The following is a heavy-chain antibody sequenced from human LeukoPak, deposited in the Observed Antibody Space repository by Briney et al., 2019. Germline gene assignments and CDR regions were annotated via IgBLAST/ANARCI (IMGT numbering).Heavy chain of an antibody. CDR1: GYTFTGYY. V-gene: IGHV1-46*01. CDR3: TRDLGGSYSIDY. D-gene: IGHD1-26*01. Sequence: ASVKVSCTASGYTFTGYYMHWVRQAPGQGLEWMGTINCGDGYTNYAQKFQGRVSVTADTSTSTLYMELSSLTTEDTAIYYCTRDLGGSYSIDYWGQGTLVTVSS. J-gene: IGHJ4*02. CDR2: INCGDGYT.